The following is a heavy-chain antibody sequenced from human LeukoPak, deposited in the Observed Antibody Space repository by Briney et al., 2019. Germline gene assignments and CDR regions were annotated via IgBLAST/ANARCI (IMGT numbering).Heavy chain of an antibody. CDR2: IWYDGSNK. CDR1: GFTFSSYG. D-gene: IGHD3-10*01. J-gene: IGHJ3*02. CDR3: AREEYYYGSGSYRGYDAFDI. V-gene: IGHV3-33*01. Sequence: AGSLRLSCAASGFTFSSYGMHWVRQAPGKGLEWVAVIWYDGSNKYYADSVKGRFTISIDNSKNTLYLQMNSLRAEDTAVYYCAREEYYYGSGSYRGYDAFDIWGQGTMVTVSS.